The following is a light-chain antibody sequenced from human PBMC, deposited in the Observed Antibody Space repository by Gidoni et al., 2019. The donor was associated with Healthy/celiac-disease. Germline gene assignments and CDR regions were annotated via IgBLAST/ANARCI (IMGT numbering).Light chain of an antibody. CDR2: DAS. V-gene: IGKV3-11*01. J-gene: IGKJ1*01. Sequence: ELVLTPSPATLSLSPGERATLSCRASQSVSSYLAWYQQKPGQAPSLLIYDASNRATGIPARFSGSGSGTDFTLTISSLEPEDFAVYYCQQRSNWPPWTFGQGTKVEIK. CDR1: QSVSSY. CDR3: QQRSNWPPWT.